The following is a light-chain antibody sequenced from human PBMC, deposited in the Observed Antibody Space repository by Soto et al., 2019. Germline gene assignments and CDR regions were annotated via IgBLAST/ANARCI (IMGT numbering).Light chain of an antibody. CDR1: QSVSGN. J-gene: IGKJ4*01. CDR3: QQYNNWPPLT. Sequence: EIVMTQSPATLSVSPGERATLSCRASQSVSGNLAWYQQKPGQAPRLLIYGASTRATGIPARFSGSGSGTEFPLTICSLQSEDFAVYYCQQYNNWPPLTVGGGTKVEIK. CDR2: GAS. V-gene: IGKV3-15*01.